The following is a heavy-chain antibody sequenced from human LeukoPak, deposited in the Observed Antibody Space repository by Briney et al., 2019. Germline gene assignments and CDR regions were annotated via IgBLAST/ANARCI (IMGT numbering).Heavy chain of an antibody. CDR1: GFTFSSYA. V-gene: IGHV3-23*01. CDR2: ISGSGGST. J-gene: IGHJ4*02. Sequence: PGGSLRLSCAASGFTFSSYAMSWVRQAPGKGLEWVSAISGSGGSTYYADSVKSRFTISRDNSKNTLYLQMNRLRAEDTAVYYCAKDPGGLWLLKTVNYYFDYWGQGTLVTVSS. CDR3: AKDPGGLWLLKTVNYYFDY. D-gene: IGHD5-18*01.